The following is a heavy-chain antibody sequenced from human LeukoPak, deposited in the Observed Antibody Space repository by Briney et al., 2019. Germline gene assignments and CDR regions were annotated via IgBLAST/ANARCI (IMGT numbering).Heavy chain of an antibody. D-gene: IGHD4-17*01. V-gene: IGHV1-2*02. CDR2: INPNSGGT. CDR3: ARGAGYGDYVLFDY. J-gene: IGHJ4*02. Sequence: ASVKVSCKASGYTFTGYYMHWVRQAPGQGLEWMGWINPNSGGTNYAQKFQGRVTMTRDTSISTAYMELSRLRSDDTAVYYCARGAGYGDYVLFDYWGQGTLVTVSS. CDR1: GYTFTGYY.